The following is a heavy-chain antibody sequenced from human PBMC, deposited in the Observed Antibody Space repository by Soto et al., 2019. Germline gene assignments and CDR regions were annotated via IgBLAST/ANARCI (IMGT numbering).Heavy chain of an antibody. CDR1: GFTFSTYW. CDR3: ARGALHNYYLDY. Sequence: EVQLVESGGDSVQPGGSLRLSCAASGFTFSTYWMHWVRQAPGGGLVWVSRIKGGGSSTRSADPVEGRFTISRDNAMNTVYLQMNSLRADDTAVYYCARGALHNYYLDYWGQGTLVTVSS. V-gene: IGHV3-74*01. J-gene: IGHJ4*02. CDR2: IKGGGSST. D-gene: IGHD3-10*01.